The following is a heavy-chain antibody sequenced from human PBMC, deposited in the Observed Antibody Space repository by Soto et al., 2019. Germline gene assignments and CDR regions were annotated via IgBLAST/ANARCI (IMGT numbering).Heavy chain of an antibody. Sequence: QVQLVQSGAEVKKPGASVKVSCKASVYTFTSYGISWVRQAPGQGLEWMGWISAYNGNTNYAQKLQGRVTMTTDTSTSTAYMELRSLRADDTAVYYCARDRVSGSYSYGYPGDYWGQGTLVTVSS. CDR3: ARDRVSGSYSYGYPGDY. D-gene: IGHD5-18*01. CDR2: ISAYNGNT. CDR1: VYTFTSYG. J-gene: IGHJ4*02. V-gene: IGHV1-18*01.